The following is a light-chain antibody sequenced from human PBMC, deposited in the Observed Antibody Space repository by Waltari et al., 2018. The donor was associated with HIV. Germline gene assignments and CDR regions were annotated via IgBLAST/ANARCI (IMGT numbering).Light chain of an antibody. V-gene: IGLV3-21*02. CDR2: DEN. J-gene: IGLJ2*01. CDR3: RGWHINTGHVL. Sequence: SYVLPQPPSVSVAPGQTARIACGGTTIGSKSVHLHQQNPGQAPVLVVYDENARPSGMLCRYSGCNSANTATPTIISGVAGDEADDYCRGWHINTGHVLFGGGTKLSVL. CDR1: TIGSKS.